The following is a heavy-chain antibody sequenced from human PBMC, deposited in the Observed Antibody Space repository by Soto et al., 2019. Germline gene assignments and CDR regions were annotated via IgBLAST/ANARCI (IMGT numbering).Heavy chain of an antibody. CDR3: ARGSTYSDYDLEY. J-gene: IGHJ4*02. V-gene: IGHV3-23*01. CDR1: GFTFSSYA. Sequence: GGSLRLSCAASGFTFSSYAMTWVRQAPGKGLEWVSGVSGTGGSAYYADSVKGRFTISRDKSTNTLYLHRNSLRAEDTAVYYCARGSTYSDYDLEYWGQGTLFTVSS. CDR2: VSGTGGSA. D-gene: IGHD4-17*01.